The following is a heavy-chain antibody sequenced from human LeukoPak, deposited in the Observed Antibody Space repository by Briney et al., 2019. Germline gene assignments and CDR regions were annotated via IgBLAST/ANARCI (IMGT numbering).Heavy chain of an antibody. CDR1: GFTFSSYA. CDR2: ISGSGGST. D-gene: IGHD6-6*01. CDR3: TRPVYSSSGDS. V-gene: IGHV3-23*01. J-gene: IGHJ4*02. Sequence: PGGSLRLSCAASGFTFSSYAMSWVRQAPGKGLEWVSAISGSGGSTYYADSVKGRFTISRDNSKNTLYLQVNSLRAEDTAVYYCTRPVYSSSGDSWGRGTPVTVSS.